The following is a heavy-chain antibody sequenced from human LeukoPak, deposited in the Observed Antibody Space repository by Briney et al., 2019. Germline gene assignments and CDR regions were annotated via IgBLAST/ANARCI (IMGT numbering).Heavy chain of an antibody. Sequence: SETLSLTCTVSGGSISSSSFYWGWIRQPPGMGLEWIGSIYYSGSTYYNPSLKSRVTISVHTSKNQFSLRLSSVTAADTAVYYCARDYSSSWLVRDAFDIWGQGTMVTVSS. D-gene: IGHD6-13*01. J-gene: IGHJ3*02. CDR1: GGSISSSSFY. CDR2: IYYSGST. CDR3: ARDYSSSWLVRDAFDI. V-gene: IGHV4-39*02.